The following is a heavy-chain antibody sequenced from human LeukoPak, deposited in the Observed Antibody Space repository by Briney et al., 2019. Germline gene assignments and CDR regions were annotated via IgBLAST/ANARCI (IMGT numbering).Heavy chain of an antibody. J-gene: IGHJ4*02. CDR1: GFTFSSYS. CDR2: ISSSSSTI. Sequence: GGSLRLSCAASGFTFSSYSMNWVRQAPGKGLEWVSYISSSSSTIYYADSVKGRFPISRDNAKNSLYLQMNSLRAQDTAVYYCARDVDSSSWYTLAIDYWGQGTLVTVSS. D-gene: IGHD6-13*01. CDR3: ARDVDSSSWYTLAIDY. V-gene: IGHV3-48*01.